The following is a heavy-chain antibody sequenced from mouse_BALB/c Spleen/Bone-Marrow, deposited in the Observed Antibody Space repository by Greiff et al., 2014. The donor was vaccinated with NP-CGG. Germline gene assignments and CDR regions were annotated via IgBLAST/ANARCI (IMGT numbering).Heavy chain of an antibody. CDR2: INPSSGYT. V-gene: IGHV1-4*01. CDR1: GYTFATYT. J-gene: IGHJ4*01. Sequence: QVQLQQSGAELARPGASVKMSCKASGYTFATYTMHWVKQRPGQGLEWIGYINPSSGYTNYNQKFKDKATLTADKSSSTAYMQLSSLTSEDSAVYFCAKRDIYYGYDGNAMGYWGQGTSVTVSS. CDR3: AKRDIYYGYDGNAMGY. D-gene: IGHD2-2*01.